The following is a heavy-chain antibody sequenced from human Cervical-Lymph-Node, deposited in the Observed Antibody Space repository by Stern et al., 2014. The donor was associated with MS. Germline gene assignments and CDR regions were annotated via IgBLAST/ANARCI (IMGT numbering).Heavy chain of an antibody. Sequence: QVQLVQSGGGVVQPGRSLRLSCAASGFAFRDYGMPWVRQATGKGLEWVAVISFDGRDKFYADSVKGRCTISRDNSQNTLHLQVNSLRTEDTALYYCAKASSGGYDFRLAETWGQGTLVIVSS. V-gene: IGHV3-30*18. J-gene: IGHJ5*02. CDR1: GFAFRDYG. CDR3: AKASSGGYDFRLAET. D-gene: IGHD5-12*01. CDR2: ISFDGRDK.